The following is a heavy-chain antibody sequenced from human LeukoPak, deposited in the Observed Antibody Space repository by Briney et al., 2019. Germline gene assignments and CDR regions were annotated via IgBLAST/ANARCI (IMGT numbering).Heavy chain of an antibody. Sequence: PGGSLRLSCAASGFTFSSYNMKWVRQAPGKGLEWVSSISSRSSYIFYADSVKGRFTISRDNAKKSLYLQMNSLRAEDTAVYYCARDLAAAGTWFDPWGQGTLVTVSS. D-gene: IGHD6-13*01. CDR3: ARDLAAAGTWFDP. J-gene: IGHJ5*02. CDR1: GFTFSSYN. V-gene: IGHV3-21*01. CDR2: ISSRSSYI.